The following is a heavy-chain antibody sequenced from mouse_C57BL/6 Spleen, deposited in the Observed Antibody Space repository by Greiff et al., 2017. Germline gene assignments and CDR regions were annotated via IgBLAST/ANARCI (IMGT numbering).Heavy chain of an antibody. CDR2: IYPGDGDT. Sequence: QVQLKQSGPELVKPGASVKISCKASGYAFSSSWMNWVKQRPGKGLEWIGRIYPGDGDTNYNGKFKGKATLTAAKSSSTAYMQLSSLTSEDSAVYVCAGPYSIDDYAMYYWGQGTSVTVSS. D-gene: IGHD2-5*01. V-gene: IGHV1-82*01. J-gene: IGHJ4*01. CDR1: GYAFSSSW. CDR3: AGPYSIDDYAMYY.